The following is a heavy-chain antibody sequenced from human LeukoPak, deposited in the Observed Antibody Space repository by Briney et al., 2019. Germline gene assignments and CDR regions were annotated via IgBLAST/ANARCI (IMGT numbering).Heavy chain of an antibody. D-gene: IGHD4-17*01. J-gene: IGHJ4*02. V-gene: IGHV4-59*08. CDR3: ASLDTTATLFDY. CDR2: IYYSGST. Sequence: SETLSLTCTVSGGFISSYYWSWIRQPPGKGLEWIGYIYYSGSTNYNPSLKSRVTISVDTSKNQFSLKLTSVTAADTAVYYCASLDTTATLFDYWGQGTLVTVSS. CDR1: GGFISSYY.